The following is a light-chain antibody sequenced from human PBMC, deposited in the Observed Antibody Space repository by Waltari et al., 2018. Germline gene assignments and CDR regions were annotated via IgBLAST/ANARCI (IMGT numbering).Light chain of an antibody. V-gene: IGKV1-33*01. J-gene: IGKJ4*01. CDR3: QQYDNLLLT. CDR1: QDISNY. Sequence: DIQMTQSPSSLSASVGDRVTITCHASQDISNYLNWYQQKPGKAPKLLIYDASNLETGVPSRFSGSGSGTDFTFTISSLQPEDIATYYCQQYDNLLLTFGGGTKLEIK. CDR2: DAS.